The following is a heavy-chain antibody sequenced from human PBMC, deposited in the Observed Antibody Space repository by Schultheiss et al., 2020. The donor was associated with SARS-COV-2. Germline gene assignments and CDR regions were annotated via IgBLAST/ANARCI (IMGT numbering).Heavy chain of an antibody. V-gene: IGHV3-7*01. CDR1: GFTFSSYW. CDR3: ARDPPSIAARPGYYGMDV. Sequence: GESLKISCAASGFTFSSYWMSWVRQAPGKGLEWVANIKQDGSEKYYVDSVKGRFTISRDNAKNSLYLQMNSLRAEDTAVYYCARDPPSIAARPGYYGMDVWGQGTTDTVSS. D-gene: IGHD6-6*01. CDR2: IKQDGSEK. J-gene: IGHJ6*02.